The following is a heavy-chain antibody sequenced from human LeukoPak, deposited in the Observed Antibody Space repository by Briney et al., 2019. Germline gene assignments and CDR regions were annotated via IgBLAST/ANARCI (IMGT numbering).Heavy chain of an antibody. CDR1: GFTFNTYA. CDR2: ISGSGGST. V-gene: IGHV3-23*01. D-gene: IGHD3-3*01. J-gene: IGHJ4*02. CDR3: AKWYYDFWSGYYKGGYFDY. Sequence: GGSLRLSCAASGFTFNTYAMTWVRQAPGKGLEWVSAISGSGGSTYYADSVKGRFTISRDNSKNTLYLQMNSLRAEDTAVYYCAKWYYDFWSGYYKGGYFDYWGQGTLVTVSS.